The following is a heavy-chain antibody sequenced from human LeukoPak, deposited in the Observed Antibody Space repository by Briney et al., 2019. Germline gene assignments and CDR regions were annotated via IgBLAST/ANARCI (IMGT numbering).Heavy chain of an antibody. Sequence: PGGSLRLSCVASGFTFSSYSMNWVRQAPGKGLEWVSSISSSSSYIYYADSVKGRFTISRDNAKNSLYLQMNSLRAEDTAVYYCTRRMEAGYCSGGSCYSIDYWGQGTLVTVSS. CDR2: ISSSSSYI. J-gene: IGHJ4*02. CDR1: GFTFSSYS. CDR3: TRRMEAGYCSGGSCYSIDY. V-gene: IGHV3-21*01. D-gene: IGHD2-15*01.